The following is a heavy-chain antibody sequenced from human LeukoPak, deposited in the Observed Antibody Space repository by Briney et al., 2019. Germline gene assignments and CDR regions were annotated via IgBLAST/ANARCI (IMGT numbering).Heavy chain of an antibody. D-gene: IGHD6-13*01. CDR1: GFTFSSYA. J-gene: IGHJ1*01. CDR2: ISYDGSNK. V-gene: IGHV3-30*04. Sequence: GGSLRLSCAASGFTFSSYAMHWVRQAPGKGLEWVAVISYDGSNKYYADSVKGRFTISRDNSKNTLYLQMNSLRAEDTAVYYCAKDLGAAAVPGHFQHWGQGTLVTVSS. CDR3: AKDLGAAAVPGHFQH.